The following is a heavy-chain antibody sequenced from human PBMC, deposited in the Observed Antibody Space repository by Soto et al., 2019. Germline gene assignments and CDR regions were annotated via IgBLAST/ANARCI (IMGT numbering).Heavy chain of an antibody. Sequence: ASVKVSCKASGYTFTGYYMHWVRQAPGQGLEWMGWINPNSGGTNYAQKFQGWVTMTRDTSISTAYMELSRLRSDDTAVYYCARGGDFGVVLGIYYYYYGMDVWG. CDR1: GYTFTGYY. V-gene: IGHV1-2*04. D-gene: IGHD3-3*01. CDR3: ARGGDFGVVLGIYYYYYGMDV. J-gene: IGHJ6*02. CDR2: INPNSGGT.